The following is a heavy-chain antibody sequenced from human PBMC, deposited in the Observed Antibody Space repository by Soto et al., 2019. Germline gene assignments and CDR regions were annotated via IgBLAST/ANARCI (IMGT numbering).Heavy chain of an antibody. D-gene: IGHD3-3*01. V-gene: IGHV1-8*01. J-gene: IGHJ6*02. CDR1: GYTFTSYD. CDR3: ASQIKERYSDFWSGSYTYYYGMDV. CDR2: MNPNSGNT. Sequence: ASVKVSCKASGYTFTSYDINWVRQATGQGLEWMGWMNPNSGNTGYAQKFQGRVTMTRNTSISTAYMELSSLRSEDTAVYYCASQIKERYSDFWSGSYTYYYGMDVWGQGTTVTVSS.